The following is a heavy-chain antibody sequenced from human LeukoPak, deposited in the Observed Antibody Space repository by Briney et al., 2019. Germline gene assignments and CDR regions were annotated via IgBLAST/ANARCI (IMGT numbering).Heavy chain of an antibody. CDR2: ISGSGGST. J-gene: IGHJ6*02. CDR1: GFTFSSYA. CDR3: AKVWLVLDYYYGMDV. V-gene: IGHV3-23*01. D-gene: IGHD6-19*01. Sequence: GGSLRLSCAASGFTFSSYAMSWVRQAPGKGLEWVSAISGSGGSTYYADSVKGRFTISRDNSKNTLYLQMNSLRAEDTAVYYCAKVWLVLDYYYGMDVWGQGPRVTVSS.